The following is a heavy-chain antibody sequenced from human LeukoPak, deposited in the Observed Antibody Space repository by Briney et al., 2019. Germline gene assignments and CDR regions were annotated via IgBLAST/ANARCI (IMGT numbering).Heavy chain of an antibody. J-gene: IGHJ4*02. Sequence: GESLKISCKASGYSFTNYWIGWVRQMPGKGLEWMGMINPGDTNIAYSPSLQGQVTISADRSISTAYLQWSSLKASDTAMYYCARPRRAERDEDFWGQGTLVTVSS. CDR1: GYSFTNYW. V-gene: IGHV5-51*01. D-gene: IGHD1-1*01. CDR3: ARPRRAERDEDF. CDR2: INPGDTNI.